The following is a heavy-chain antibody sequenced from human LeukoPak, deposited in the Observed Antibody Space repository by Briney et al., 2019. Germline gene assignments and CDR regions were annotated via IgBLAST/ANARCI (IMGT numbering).Heavy chain of an antibody. V-gene: IGHV4-30-2*01. D-gene: IGHD3-10*02. J-gene: IGHJ5*02. CDR1: GGSISSGGYY. CDR2: IYHSGST. CDR3: ARGNRSYVGTLFDP. Sequence: SETLSLTCTVSGGSISSGGYYWSWIRQPPGKGLEWIGYIYHSGSTYYNPSLKSRVTISVDRSKNQFSLKLSSVTAADTAVYYCARGNRSYVGTLFDPWGQGTLVTVSS.